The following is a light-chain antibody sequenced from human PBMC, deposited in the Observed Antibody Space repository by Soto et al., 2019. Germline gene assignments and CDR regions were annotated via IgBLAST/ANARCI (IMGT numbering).Light chain of an antibody. V-gene: IGKV3-20*01. J-gene: IGKJ1*01. CDR2: GAS. CDR1: QNVANNY. CDR3: QQYGTSPWT. Sequence: EIVLTQSPGTLSLSPGERATLSCRASQNVANNYLAWFRQKSGQTPRLLIYGASSRAAGIPDRFSGSGSGTDFTLTISRLETDDFAVFYCQQYGTSPWTVGQGTKVDIK.